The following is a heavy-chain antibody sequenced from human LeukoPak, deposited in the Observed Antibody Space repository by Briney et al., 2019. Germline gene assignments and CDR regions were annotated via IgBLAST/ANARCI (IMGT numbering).Heavy chain of an antibody. J-gene: IGHJ4*02. CDR2: INPNSGGT. CDR1: GYTFTGYY. V-gene: IGHV1-2*02. CDR3: ARDLGSLLWFGSNDY. Sequence: ASVKVSCKASGYTFTGYYMHWVRQAPGQGLEWMGWINPNSGGTNYAQKFQGRVTMTRDTSISTAYMELSRLRSDDTAVHYCARDLGSLLWFGSNDYWGQGTLVTVSS. D-gene: IGHD3-10*01.